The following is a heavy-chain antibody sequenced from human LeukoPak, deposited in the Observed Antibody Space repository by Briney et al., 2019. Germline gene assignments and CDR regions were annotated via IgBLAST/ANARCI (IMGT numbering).Heavy chain of an antibody. Sequence: SVKVSCKASGGTFSSYVISWVRQAPGQGLEWMGGIIPIFGTANYAQKFQGRVTITADESTSTAYMELSSLRSGDTAVYYCAREEMARFDYWGQGTLVTVSS. CDR2: IIPIFGTA. D-gene: IGHD5-24*01. CDR3: AREEMARFDY. CDR1: GGTFSSYV. J-gene: IGHJ4*02. V-gene: IGHV1-69*13.